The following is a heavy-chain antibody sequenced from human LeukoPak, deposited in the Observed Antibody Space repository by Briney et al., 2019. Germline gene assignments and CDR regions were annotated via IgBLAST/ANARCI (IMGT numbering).Heavy chain of an antibody. V-gene: IGHV1-69*13. CDR3: ARVRYSSSWYFSYYYYYMDV. Sequence: SVKVSCKASGGTFSSYAISWVRQAPGQGLEWMGGIIPIFGTANYAQKFQGRVTITADESTSTAYMELRSLRSDDTAVYYCARVRYSSSWYFSYYYYYMDVWGKGTTVTVSS. J-gene: IGHJ6*03. D-gene: IGHD6-13*01. CDR2: IIPIFGTA. CDR1: GGTFSSYA.